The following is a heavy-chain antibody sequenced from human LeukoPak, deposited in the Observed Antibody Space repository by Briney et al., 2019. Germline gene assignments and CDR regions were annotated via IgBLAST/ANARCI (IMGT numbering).Heavy chain of an antibody. V-gene: IGHV4-61*02. Sequence: SQTLSLTCTVSGGSISSGDYYWSWIRQPPGKGLEWIGRIYTSGSTNYNPSLKSRVTMSVDTSKNQFSLKLSSVTAADTAVYYCARGYNWNYVDYWGQGTLVTVSS. CDR1: GGSISSGDYY. CDR2: IYTSGST. CDR3: ARGYNWNYVDY. J-gene: IGHJ4*02. D-gene: IGHD1-20*01.